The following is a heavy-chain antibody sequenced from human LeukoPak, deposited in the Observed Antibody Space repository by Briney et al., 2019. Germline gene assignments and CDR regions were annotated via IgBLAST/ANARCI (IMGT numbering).Heavy chain of an antibody. CDR3: AELGITMIGGV. V-gene: IGHV3-48*03. CDR2: INGPASNI. J-gene: IGHJ6*04. Sequence: GGSLRLSCAASGFTFSLNEMNWVRQAPGKGLEWVSYINGPASNIFYADSVKGRFTISRDNAKNSLYLQMNSLRAEDTAVYYCAELGITMIGGVWGKGTTVTISS. CDR1: GFTFSLNE. D-gene: IGHD3-10*02.